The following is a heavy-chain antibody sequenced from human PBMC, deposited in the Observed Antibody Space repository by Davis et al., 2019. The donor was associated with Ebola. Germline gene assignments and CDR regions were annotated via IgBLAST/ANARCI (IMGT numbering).Heavy chain of an antibody. Sequence: SGPTLVKPTQTLTLTCTFSGFSLNTTGMRVSWIRQPPGKVLEWLARLDWDDDKFYSTSLKTRLTISKDTSKNQVVLTMSNMDPEDTATYYCARSYSSGWFSDWFDPWGQGTLVTVSS. V-gene: IGHV2-70*04. CDR1: GFSLNTTGMR. J-gene: IGHJ5*02. D-gene: IGHD6-19*01. CDR2: LDWDDDK. CDR3: ARSYSSGWFSDWFDP.